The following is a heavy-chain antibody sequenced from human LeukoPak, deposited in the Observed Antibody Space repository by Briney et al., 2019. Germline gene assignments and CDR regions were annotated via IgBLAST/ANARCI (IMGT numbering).Heavy chain of an antibody. Sequence: GFSVKVSCKASGGTFSSYAITWVRQAPGQGLEWVGRIIPILGIANYAQKFQGRVTITADKSTSTAYMELSSLRSEDTAVYYCARSDHSSYYDSSGYNYWGQGTLVTVSS. V-gene: IGHV1-69*04. CDR3: ARSDHSSYYDSSGYNY. J-gene: IGHJ4*02. CDR2: IIPILGIA. D-gene: IGHD3-22*01. CDR1: GGTFSSYA.